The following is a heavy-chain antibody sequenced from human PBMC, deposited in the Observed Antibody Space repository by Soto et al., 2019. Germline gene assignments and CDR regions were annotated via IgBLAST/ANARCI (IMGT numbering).Heavy chain of an antibody. CDR2: LPHNGFS. CDR3: TTFMAGWGGRGS. D-gene: IGHD3-16*01. V-gene: IGHV4-61*01. CDR1: GDSVSSVSYR. Sequence: PSETLSLTCTVSGDSVSSVSYRRSWVRQPPGKGLEWIGYLPHNGFSNYNPSLKSRVTISGDTSKNQFSLKLSSVIASDTAVYYGTTFMAGWGGRGSWGQGTLVTVSS. J-gene: IGHJ5*02.